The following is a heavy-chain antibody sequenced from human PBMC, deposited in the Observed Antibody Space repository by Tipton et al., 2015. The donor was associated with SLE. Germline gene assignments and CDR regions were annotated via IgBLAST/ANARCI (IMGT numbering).Heavy chain of an antibody. CDR1: GFNFGDYA. CDR2: INWYSTSV. D-gene: IGHD3-16*01. CDR3: VKDMLGTGFYFVS. V-gene: IGHV3-9*01. Sequence: SLRLSCAASGFNFGDYAMHWVRQAPGKGLEWVAGINWYSTSVGYADSVKGRFTISRDSVKNSLYLQMNSLRAEDTALYYCVKDMLGTGFYFVSWGQGALVTVSS. J-gene: IGHJ4*02.